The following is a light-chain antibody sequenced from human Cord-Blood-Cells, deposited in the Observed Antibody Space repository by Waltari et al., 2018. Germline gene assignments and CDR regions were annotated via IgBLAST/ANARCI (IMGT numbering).Light chain of an antibody. V-gene: IGKV3-20*01. CDR1: QSVSSCY. CDR2: GAA. Sequence: EIVLPQSPGTLSLSPGEGATPSCRVNQSVSSCYLSWYQQTPGQAPRLLIYGAASRATGIPNRFSGSGSGTDFTLTISRLEPEDCAVYYCQQYGSSWTFGQGTKVEIK. J-gene: IGKJ1*01. CDR3: QQYGSSWT.